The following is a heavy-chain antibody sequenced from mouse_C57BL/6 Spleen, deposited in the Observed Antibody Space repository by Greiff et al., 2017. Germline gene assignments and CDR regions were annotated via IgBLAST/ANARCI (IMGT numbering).Heavy chain of an antibody. CDR3: AREGGYYSNYEDAMDD. J-gene: IGHJ4*01. V-gene: IGHV5-4*01. CDR1: GFTFSSYA. D-gene: IGHD2-5*01. Sequence: EVKLVESGGGLVKPGGSLKLSCAASGFTFSSYAMSWVRQTPEKRLEWVATISDGGSYTYYPDNVKGRFTISRDNAKNNLYLQMSHLKSEDTAMYYCAREGGYYSNYEDAMDDWGQGTSVTVSS. CDR2: ISDGGSYT.